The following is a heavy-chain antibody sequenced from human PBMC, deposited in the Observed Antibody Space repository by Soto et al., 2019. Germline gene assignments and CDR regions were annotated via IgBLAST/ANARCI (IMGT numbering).Heavy chain of an antibody. CDR3: ARSVDTAMAYYFDY. Sequence: SETLSLTCTVSGGSISSGGYYWSWIRQHPGKGLEWIGYIYYSGSTYYNPSLKSRVTISVDTSKNQFSLKLSSVTAADTAVYYCARSVDTAMAYYFDYWGQGTLVTVSS. J-gene: IGHJ4*02. D-gene: IGHD5-18*01. CDR2: IYYSGST. V-gene: IGHV4-31*03. CDR1: GGSISSGGYY.